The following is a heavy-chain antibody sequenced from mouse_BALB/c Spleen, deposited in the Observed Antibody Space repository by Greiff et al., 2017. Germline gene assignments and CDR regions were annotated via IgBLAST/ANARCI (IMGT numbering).Heavy chain of an antibody. J-gene: IGHJ2*01. CDR2: ISSGSSTI. Sequence: EVNLVESGGGLVQPGGSRKLSCAASGFTFSSFGMHWVRQAPEKGLEWVAYISSGSSTIYYADTVKGRFTISRDNPKNTLFLQMTSLRSEDTAMYYCARSRGYYDYDVGYWGQGTTLTVSS. CDR1: GFTFSSFG. D-gene: IGHD2-4*01. V-gene: IGHV5-17*02. CDR3: ARSRGYYDYDVGY.